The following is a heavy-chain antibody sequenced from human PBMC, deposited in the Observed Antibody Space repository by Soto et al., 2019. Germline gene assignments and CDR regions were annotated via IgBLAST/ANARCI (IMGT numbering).Heavy chain of an antibody. Sequence: GGSLRLSCAASGFTFSSYSMNWVRQAPGKGLEWVSSISSSSSYIYYADSVKGRFTISRDNAKNSLYLQMNSLRAEDTAVYYCANIGDCSSNSCYNYWGQGTLVTVSS. D-gene: IGHD2-2*02. V-gene: IGHV3-21*01. J-gene: IGHJ4*02. CDR1: GFTFSSYS. CDR2: ISSSSSYI. CDR3: ANIGDCSSNSCYNY.